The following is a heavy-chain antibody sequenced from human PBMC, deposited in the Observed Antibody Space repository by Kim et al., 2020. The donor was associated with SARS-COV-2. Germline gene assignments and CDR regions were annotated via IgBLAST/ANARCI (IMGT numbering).Heavy chain of an antibody. CDR3: ARVWGHSSSSPYFDY. J-gene: IGHJ4*02. Sequence: GGSLRLSCAASGFTFSSYSMNWVRQAPGKGLEWVSSISSSSSYIYYADSVKGRFTISRDNAKNSLYLQMNSLRAEDTAVYYCARVWGHSSSSPYFDYWGQGTLVTVSS. D-gene: IGHD6-6*01. V-gene: IGHV3-21*01. CDR1: GFTFSSYS. CDR2: ISSSSSYI.